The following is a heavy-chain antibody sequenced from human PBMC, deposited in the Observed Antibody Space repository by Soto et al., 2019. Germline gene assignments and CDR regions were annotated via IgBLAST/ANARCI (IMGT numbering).Heavy chain of an antibody. J-gene: IGHJ6*02. CDR3: AKDLQAYGDYDYYCYGLDV. CDR1: GFTFSTFG. V-gene: IGHV3-30*18. Sequence: QLVESGGGVVPPGASLRLSCAASGFTFSTFGMHWVRQTPGKVLEWVAVISYDGNNKVYADSVKGRFTISRDNFKNTVDLVMNNLKVDDTAVYYCAKDLQAYGDYDYYCYGLDVWGQGATVSVSS. CDR2: ISYDGNNK. D-gene: IGHD4-17*01.